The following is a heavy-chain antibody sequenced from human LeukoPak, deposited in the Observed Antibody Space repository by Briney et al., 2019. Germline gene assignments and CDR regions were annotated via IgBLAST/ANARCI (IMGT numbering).Heavy chain of an antibody. J-gene: IGHJ4*02. D-gene: IGHD4-17*01. Sequence: GGSLRLSCAASGFTFRSYSMHWVRQAPGKGLEWVAVISYDGSNKYYADSVKGRFTISRDNSKNTLYLQMNSLRTEDTAVYYCARDLATVTYYGLHFDYWGQGTLVTVSS. CDR2: ISYDGSNK. CDR1: GFTFRSYS. V-gene: IGHV3-30*04. CDR3: ARDLATVTYYGLHFDY.